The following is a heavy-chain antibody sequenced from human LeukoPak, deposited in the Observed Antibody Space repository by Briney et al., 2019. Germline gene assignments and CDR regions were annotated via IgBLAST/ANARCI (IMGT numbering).Heavy chain of an antibody. CDR1: GYTFTGYY. Sequence: ASVKVSCKASGYTFTGYYMHWVRQAPGQGLEWMGWINPSGGSTSYAQKFQGRVTMTRDMSTSTVYMELSSLRSEDTAVYYCARAGLAYCGGDCYSYVGYWGQGTLVTVSS. CDR2: INPSGGST. J-gene: IGHJ4*02. V-gene: IGHV1-46*01. CDR3: ARAGLAYCGGDCYSYVGY. D-gene: IGHD2-21*02.